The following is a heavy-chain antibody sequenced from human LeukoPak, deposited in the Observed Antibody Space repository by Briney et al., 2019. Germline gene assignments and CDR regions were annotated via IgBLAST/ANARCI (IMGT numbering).Heavy chain of an antibody. CDR2: IYPGDSDT. CDR1: GYSFTSYW. D-gene: IGHD2-2*01. J-gene: IGHJ4*02. V-gene: IGHV5-51*01. CDR3: ARRYCSSTSCDHFDY. Sequence: GESLKISCKGSGYSFTSYWIGWVRQMPGKGLEWMGIIYPGDSDTRYSPSFQGQVTISADKSISTAYLQWSSLKASDTAIYYCARRYCSSTSCDHFDYWGQGTLVTVSS.